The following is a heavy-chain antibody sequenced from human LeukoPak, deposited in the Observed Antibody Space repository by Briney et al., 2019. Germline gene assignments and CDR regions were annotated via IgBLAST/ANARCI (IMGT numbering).Heavy chain of an antibody. D-gene: IGHD5-12*01. CDR2: INPSGSST. Sequence: ASVKVSCKASGYTFTSYYMHWVRQAPGQGLEWMGIINPSGSSTSYAQKFQGRVTMTRDTSTSTVYMELSSLRSEDTAVYYCARVWDRGYDTYGMDVWGQGTTVTVSS. CDR1: GYTFTSYY. V-gene: IGHV1-46*01. J-gene: IGHJ6*02. CDR3: ARVWDRGYDTYGMDV.